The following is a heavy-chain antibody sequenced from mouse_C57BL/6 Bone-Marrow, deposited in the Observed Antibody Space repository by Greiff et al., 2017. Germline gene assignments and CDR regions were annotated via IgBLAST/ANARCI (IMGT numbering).Heavy chain of an antibody. CDR2: INPSTGGT. CDR3: ARKGGALTTVVEGGFAY. J-gene: IGHJ3*01. D-gene: IGHD1-1*01. Sequence: EVQLQQSGPELVKPGASVKISCKASGYSFTGYYMNWVKQSPEKSLEWIGEINPSTGGTTYNQKFKAKATLTVDKSSSTAYMQLKSLTSEDSAVYYCARKGGALTTVVEGGFAYWGQGTLVTVSA. V-gene: IGHV1-42*01. CDR1: GYSFTGYY.